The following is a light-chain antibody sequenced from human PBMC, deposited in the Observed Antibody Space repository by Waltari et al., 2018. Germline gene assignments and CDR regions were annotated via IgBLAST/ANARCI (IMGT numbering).Light chain of an antibody. CDR3: LLYYGGAQV. J-gene: IGLJ2*01. CDR1: TGAVTSGYY. V-gene: IGLV7-43*01. CDR2: STS. Sequence: QTVVTQEPSLTVSPGGTVTLTCASSTGAVTSGYYPNWLQQKPGQTPRALIYSTSNKPSWTPARFSCSLRGGKSALTLAGVQPEDEADYYCLLYYGGAQVFGGGTKLTVL.